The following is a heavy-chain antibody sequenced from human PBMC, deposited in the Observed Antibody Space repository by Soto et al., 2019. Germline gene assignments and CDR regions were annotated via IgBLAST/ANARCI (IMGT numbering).Heavy chain of an antibody. CDR3: ARHQSIVVVTAARAFDI. CDR2: IYYDGNT. V-gene: IGHV4-39*01. Sequence: PSETLSLTCTVSGDSITSSSHYWGWIRQPPGKGLECIANIYYDGNTYYNPSLKSRVAISLDTSKNQFSLRLNSVTAADTAVYYCARHQSIVVVTAARAFDIWGQGTMVTVS. D-gene: IGHD2-15*01. CDR1: GDSITSSSHY. J-gene: IGHJ3*02.